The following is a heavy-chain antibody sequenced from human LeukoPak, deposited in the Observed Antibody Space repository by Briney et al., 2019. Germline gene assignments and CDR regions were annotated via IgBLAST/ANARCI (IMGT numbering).Heavy chain of an antibody. CDR3: ARDGRLDY. CDR1: RLSFSDYY. J-gene: IGHJ4*02. CDR2: IGGSDNNI. V-gene: IGHV3-11*01. Sequence: GGALRLSCAGSRLSFSDYYRSWIRQATGKGLEWISYIGGSDNNIYYADSVKGRFTISRDNAKNSLFLQMNSLRAEDTGMYYCARDGRLDYWGQGTLVTVSS.